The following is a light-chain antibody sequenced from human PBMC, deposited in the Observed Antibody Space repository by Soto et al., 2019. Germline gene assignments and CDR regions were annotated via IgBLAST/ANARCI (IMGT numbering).Light chain of an antibody. Sequence: DIQMTHSPSTLSASVGDRVTITCRASQSISSWLAWYQQKPGKAPKLLIYDASSLESGVPSRFSGSGSGTEFTLTISSLQPDDFATYYCQQYNSYSPKTFGQGTKV. V-gene: IGKV1-5*01. CDR2: DAS. J-gene: IGKJ1*01. CDR1: QSISSW. CDR3: QQYNSYSPKT.